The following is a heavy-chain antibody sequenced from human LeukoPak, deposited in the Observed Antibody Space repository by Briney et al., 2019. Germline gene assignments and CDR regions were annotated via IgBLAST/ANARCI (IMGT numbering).Heavy chain of an antibody. CDR3: ARVKSKGRWLQFGY. V-gene: IGHV1-8*01. D-gene: IGHD5-24*01. CDR2: MNPNIGNT. Sequence: ASVKVSCKASGYTFTSYGINWVRQATGQGLEWMGWMNPNIGNTGYAQKFQGRVTMTRNTSISTAYMDLGSLRSGDTAVYYCARVKSKGRWLQFGYWGQGTLVTVSS. J-gene: IGHJ4*02. CDR1: GYTFTSYG.